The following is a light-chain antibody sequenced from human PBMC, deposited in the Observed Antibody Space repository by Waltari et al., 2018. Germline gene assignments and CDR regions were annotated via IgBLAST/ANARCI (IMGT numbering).Light chain of an antibody. CDR2: EVS. Sequence: QSALTQPASVSGSPGQSITISCTGTSSDVGSHNLVSWYHQHPGKAPKPMIYEVSKRPSGVSTRFSGSKSGKPASLTISGLQAEDEADYYCCSHAGSSTVVFGGGTKLTVL. CDR1: SSDVGSHNL. J-gene: IGLJ2*01. V-gene: IGLV2-23*02. CDR3: CSHAGSSTVV.